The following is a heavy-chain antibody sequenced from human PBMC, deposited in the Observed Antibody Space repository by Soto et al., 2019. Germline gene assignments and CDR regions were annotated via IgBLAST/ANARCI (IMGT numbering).Heavy chain of an antibody. CDR2: IYYSGST. V-gene: IGHV4-30-4*01. J-gene: IGHJ5*02. CDR3: ARDLVPAAIAARKGGWLDP. CDR1: GGSISSGDYY. D-gene: IGHD2-2*02. Sequence: SETLSLTCTVSGGSISSGDYYWSWIRQPPGKGLEWIGYIYYSGSTYYNPSLKSRVTISVDTSKNQFSLKLSSVTAADTAVYYCARDLVPAAIAARKGGWLDPWGQGTLVTV.